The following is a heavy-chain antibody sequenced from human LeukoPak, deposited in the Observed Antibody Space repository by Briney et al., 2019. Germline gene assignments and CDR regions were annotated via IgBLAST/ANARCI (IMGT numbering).Heavy chain of an antibody. CDR1: GFTFSTCG. D-gene: IGHD6-19*01. V-gene: IGHV3-30*18. CDR3: AKGSSGWYKSALDY. J-gene: IGHJ4*02. CDR2: ISYDGSNK. Sequence: GGSLRLSCAGSGFTFSTCGMHWVRQAPGKGLEWVAVISYDGSNKYYADSVKGRFTISRDSSENTLNLQMNSLRTEDTAVYYCAKGSSGWYKSALDYWGQGTLVTVSS.